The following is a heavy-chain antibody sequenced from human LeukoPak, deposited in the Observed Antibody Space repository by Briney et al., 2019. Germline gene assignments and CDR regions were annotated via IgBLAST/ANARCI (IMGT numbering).Heavy chain of an antibody. CDR3: ARVDSITIFGVVKNNWFDP. V-gene: IGHV4-4*07. CDR1: GGSISSYY. J-gene: IGHJ5*02. D-gene: IGHD3-3*01. Sequence: SETLSLTCTVSGGSISSYYWSWIRQPAGKGLEWIGRIYTSGSTNYNPSLKSRVTISVDTSKNQFSLKLSSVTAADTAVYYCARVDSITIFGVVKNNWFDPWGQGTLVTVSS. CDR2: IYTSGST.